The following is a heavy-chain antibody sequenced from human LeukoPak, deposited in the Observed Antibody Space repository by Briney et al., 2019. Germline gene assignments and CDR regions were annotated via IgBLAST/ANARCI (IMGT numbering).Heavy chain of an antibody. CDR3: AKPQYDNSWYYFDY. V-gene: IGHV3-23*01. CDR2: ISGNGVST. Sequence: GGSLRLSCAASGFTFSTYAMSWVRQAPGKGPEWVSTISGNGVSTYYANSVKGRFTISRGNSKNTLWLQMNSLRAEDTALYYCAKPQYDNSWYYFDYWGQGTLVTVSS. CDR1: GFTFSTYA. J-gene: IGHJ4*02. D-gene: IGHD4-11*01.